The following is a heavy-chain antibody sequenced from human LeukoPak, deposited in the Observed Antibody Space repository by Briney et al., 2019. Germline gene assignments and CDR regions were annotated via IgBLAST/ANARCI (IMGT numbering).Heavy chain of an antibody. V-gene: IGHV3-48*03. D-gene: IGHD6-19*01. Sequence: PGGSLRLSXAASGFTFSSYEMNWVRQAPGKGLEWVSYISSSDSTIYYADSVKGRFTISRDNAKNSLYLQMNSLRAEDTAVYHCARADSSDWIFDYWGQGTLVTVSS. J-gene: IGHJ4*02. CDR2: ISSSDSTI. CDR3: ARADSSDWIFDY. CDR1: GFTFSSYE.